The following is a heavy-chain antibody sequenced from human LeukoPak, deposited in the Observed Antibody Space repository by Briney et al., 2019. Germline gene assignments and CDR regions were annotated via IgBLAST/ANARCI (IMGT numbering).Heavy chain of an antibody. Sequence: GASVKVSCKASGYTFTGYYMHWVRQAPGQGLEWMGWINPNSGNTGYAQKFQGRVTMTRNTSISTAYMELSSLRSEDTAVYYCARGRRRGYSSSTYNWFDPWGQGTLVTVSS. CDR3: ARGRRRGYSSSTYNWFDP. J-gene: IGHJ5*02. CDR2: INPNSGNT. D-gene: IGHD6-6*01. CDR1: GYTFTGYY. V-gene: IGHV1-8*02.